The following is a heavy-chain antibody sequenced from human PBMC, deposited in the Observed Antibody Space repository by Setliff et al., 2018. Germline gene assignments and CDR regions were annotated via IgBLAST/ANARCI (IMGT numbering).Heavy chain of an antibody. D-gene: IGHD2-2*01. V-gene: IGHV5-51*01. Sequence: GESLKISCKGSGCSFTSYWIGWVRQVPGKGLEWMGMIFPADADTRYNPSFKGQVTMSLDRSITTAYLQWDSLKASDTAIYYCAQKHQRASWAFDPWGRGTLVTVSS. CDR1: GCSFTSYW. J-gene: IGHJ5*02. CDR2: IFPADADT. CDR3: AQKHQRASWAFDP.